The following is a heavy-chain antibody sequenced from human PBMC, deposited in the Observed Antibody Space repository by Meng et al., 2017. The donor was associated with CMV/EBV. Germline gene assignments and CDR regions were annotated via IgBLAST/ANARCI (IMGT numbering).Heavy chain of an antibody. CDR3: ARMKGYCSSTSCYTFDY. J-gene: IGHJ4*02. Sequence: GESLKISCAASGFTFSSYSMNWVRQAPGKGLEWVSSISSSSSYIYYADSVKGRFTISRDNAKNSLYLQMNSLRAEDTAVYYCARMKGYCSSTSCYTFDYWGQGTLVTVSS. D-gene: IGHD2-2*02. CDR1: GFTFSSYS. CDR2: ISSSSSYI. V-gene: IGHV3-21*01.